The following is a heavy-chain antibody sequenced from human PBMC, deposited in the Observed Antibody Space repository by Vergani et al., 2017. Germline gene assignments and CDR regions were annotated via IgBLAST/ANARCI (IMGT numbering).Heavy chain of an antibody. J-gene: IGHJ6*02. Sequence: QVQLVQSGAEVKKPGASVKVSCKASGYTFTGYYMHWVRQATGQGLEWMGWMNPNSGNTGYAQKFQGRVTMTRNTSISTAYMELSSLRSEDTAVYYCARERAFTYYDILTGYYSPYGMDVWGQGTTVTVSS. CDR2: MNPNSGNT. CDR3: ARERAFTYYDILTGYYSPYGMDV. CDR1: GYTFTGYY. V-gene: IGHV1-8*02. D-gene: IGHD3-9*01.